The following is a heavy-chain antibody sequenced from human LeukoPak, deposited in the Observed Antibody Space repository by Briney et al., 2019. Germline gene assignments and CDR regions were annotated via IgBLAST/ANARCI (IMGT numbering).Heavy chain of an antibody. CDR2: INPNSGGT. V-gene: IGHV1-2*02. CDR1: GYTFTGYY. J-gene: IGHJ6*02. CDR3: VRADARSVYYYGMDV. D-gene: IGHD3-3*01. Sequence: ASVKVSCKASGYTFTGYYMHWVRQAPGQGLEWMGWINPNSGGTNYAQKFQRRVTMTRDTSISTAYMELSMLRSDDTAVYYCVRADARSVYYYGMDVWGQGTTVTVSS.